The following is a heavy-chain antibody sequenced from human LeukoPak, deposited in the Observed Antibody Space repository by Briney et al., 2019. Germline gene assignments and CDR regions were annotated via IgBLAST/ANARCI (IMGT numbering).Heavy chain of an antibody. Sequence: SETLSLTCTVSGGTISNTDYYWGWIRQPPGKGLEWIGIIYYSGRTFYNPSLKGRVTVSVDTSKNQFFLKLTSVTAADTAVYYCARDDGRGVVTPYWGQGTLVTVSS. CDR3: ARDDGRGVVTPY. D-gene: IGHD2-21*02. V-gene: IGHV4-39*07. J-gene: IGHJ4*02. CDR1: GGTISNTDYY. CDR2: IYYSGRT.